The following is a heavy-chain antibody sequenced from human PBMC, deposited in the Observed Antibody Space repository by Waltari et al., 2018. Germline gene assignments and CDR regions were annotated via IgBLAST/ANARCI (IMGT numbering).Heavy chain of an antibody. CDR2: ISYDGSNK. CDR1: GFTFSSYG. Sequence: QVQLVESGGGVVQPGRSLRLSCAASGFTFSSYGMHWVRRAPGKGLEWVAVISYDGSNKYYADSVKGRFTISRDNSKNTLYLQMNSLRAEDTAVYYCARRAPYYYYGMDVWGQGTTVTVSS. J-gene: IGHJ6*02. V-gene: IGHV3-30*03. CDR3: ARRAPYYYYGMDV.